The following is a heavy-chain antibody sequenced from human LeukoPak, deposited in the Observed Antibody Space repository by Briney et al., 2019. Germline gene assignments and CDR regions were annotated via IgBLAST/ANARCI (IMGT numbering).Heavy chain of an antibody. D-gene: IGHD3-10*01. CDR2: VNQGGTEK. V-gene: IGHV3-7*03. CDR1: GFTFSSQW. CDR3: ARDGSYSGSGSPSYY. Sequence: PGGSLRLSCAASGFTFSSQWMSWVRQAPGKGLEWVANVNQGGTEKYYVDSVKGRFTISRDNAENSLYLLMNSLRAEDTAVYYCARDGSYSGSGSPSYYWGQGTLVTVSS. J-gene: IGHJ4*02.